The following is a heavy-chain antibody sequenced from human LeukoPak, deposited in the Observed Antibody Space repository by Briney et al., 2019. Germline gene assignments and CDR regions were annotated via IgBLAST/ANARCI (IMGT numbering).Heavy chain of an antibody. CDR2: SNAGNGNT. D-gene: IGHD5-12*01. V-gene: IGHV1-3*02. J-gene: IGHJ6*02. CDR1: GYTFTSYA. CDR3: ARDAYSGYDPTDYYYYGMDV. Sequence: ASVKVSCKASGYTFTSYAMHWVRQAPGQRLEWMGWSNAGNGNTKYSQEFQGRVTITRDTSASTAYMELSSLRSEDMAVYYCARDAYSGYDPTDYYYYGMDVWGQGTTVTVSS.